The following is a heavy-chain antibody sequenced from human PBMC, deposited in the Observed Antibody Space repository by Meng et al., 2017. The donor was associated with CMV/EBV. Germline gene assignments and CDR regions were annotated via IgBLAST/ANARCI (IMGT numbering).Heavy chain of an antibody. J-gene: IGHJ4*02. D-gene: IGHD3-22*01. V-gene: IGHV2-5*01. Sequence: FGPTLANLTQTFTLTCTFSGFPLSTSGVGVGWIRQPPGKALEWLALIYWNDDKRYSPSLKSRPTITKDTSKNQVVLTITNMDPVDTATYYCAHKPSFRMYYYDSSGYYDYWGQGTLVTVS. CDR1: GFPLSTSGVG. CDR3: AHKPSFRMYYYDSSGYYDY. CDR2: IYWNDDK.